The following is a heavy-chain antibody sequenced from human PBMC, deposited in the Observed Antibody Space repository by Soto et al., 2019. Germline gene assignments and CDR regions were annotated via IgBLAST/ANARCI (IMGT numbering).Heavy chain of an antibody. J-gene: IGHJ6*02. CDR3: ARGGYCSGGSCYSYYYYGMDV. V-gene: IGHV3-48*04. CDR2: ITSTSSAI. D-gene: IGHD2-15*01. Sequence: GGSLRLSCAASGFPFSFYSMSWVRQAPGKGLEWISYITSTSSAINYADSVGGRFTISRDNAKNSLYLQMNSLRAEDTAVYYCARGGYCSGGSCYSYYYYGMDVWGQGTTVTVSS. CDR1: GFPFSFYS.